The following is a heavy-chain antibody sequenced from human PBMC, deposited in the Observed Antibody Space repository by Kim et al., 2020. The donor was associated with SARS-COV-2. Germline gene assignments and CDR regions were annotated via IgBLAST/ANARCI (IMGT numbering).Heavy chain of an antibody. CDR2: IYSGGST. CDR3: ARGDYADYLFGFDP. CDR1: GFTVSSNY. Sequence: GGSLRLSCAASGFTVSSNYMSWVRQAPGKGLEWVSVIYSGGSTYYADSVKGRFTISRDNSKNTLFLQMNSLRAEDTAVYYCARGDYADYLFGFDPWGEGTLVTGSS. D-gene: IGHD4-17*01. J-gene: IGHJ5*02. V-gene: IGHV3-66*02.